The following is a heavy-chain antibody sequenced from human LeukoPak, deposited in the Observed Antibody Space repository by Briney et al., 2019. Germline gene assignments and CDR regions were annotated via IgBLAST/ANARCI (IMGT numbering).Heavy chain of an antibody. Sequence: SETLSLTCTVSGGSIRSNYWSWIRQPPGKGLEWIGYMYYSGSTNYNPSLKSRVTISVDTSKNQFSLKLSSVTAADTAVYYCARGGLSYYYMDVWGKGTTVTISS. CDR3: ARGGLSYYYMDV. V-gene: IGHV4-59*01. CDR2: MYYSGST. CDR1: GGSIRSNY. J-gene: IGHJ6*03.